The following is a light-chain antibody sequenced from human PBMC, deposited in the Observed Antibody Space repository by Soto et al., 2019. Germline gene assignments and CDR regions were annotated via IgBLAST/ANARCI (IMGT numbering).Light chain of an antibody. CDR2: GAS. V-gene: IGKV1-13*02. CDR1: QGIRND. J-gene: IGKJ1*01. Sequence: AIQMTQPPSSLSASVGDRVTITCRASQGIRNDLAWYQQKPGQAPRLLIYGASSRATGIPDRFSGSGSGTDFTLTISRLEPEDFATYYCQQYNSYSKTFGQGTKVDIK. CDR3: QQYNSYSKT.